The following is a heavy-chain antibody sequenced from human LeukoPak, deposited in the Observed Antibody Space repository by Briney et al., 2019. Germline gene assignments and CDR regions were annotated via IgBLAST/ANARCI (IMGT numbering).Heavy chain of an antibody. D-gene: IGHD3-16*01. CDR2: INHSGST. J-gene: IGHJ5*02. Sequence: PSETLSLTCAVYGGSFSGYYWSWIRQPPGKGLEWIGEINHSGSTNYNPSLKSRLTISITTSKNQLSLKVTSVTASDTAMYYCVRDHVSPGLSNWFDPWGQGTLVTVSS. V-gene: IGHV4-34*01. CDR1: GGSFSGYY. CDR3: VRDHVSPGLSNWFDP.